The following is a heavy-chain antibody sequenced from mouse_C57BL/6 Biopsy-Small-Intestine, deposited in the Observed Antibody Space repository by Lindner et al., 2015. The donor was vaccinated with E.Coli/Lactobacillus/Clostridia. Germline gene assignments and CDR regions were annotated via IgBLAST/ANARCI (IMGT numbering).Heavy chain of an antibody. CDR2: IYYSGTI. J-gene: IGHJ4*01. CDR1: GISITTGNYR. CDR3: ARVLGLDYAMDY. V-gene: IGHV3-5*01. Sequence: VQLQESGPGLVKPSQTVFLTCTVTGISITTGNYRWSWIRQFPGNKLEWIGYIYYSGTITYNPSLTSRTTITRDTPKNQFFLEMNSLTAEDIATYYCARVLGLDYAMDYWGQGTSVTVSS. D-gene: IGHD4-1*01.